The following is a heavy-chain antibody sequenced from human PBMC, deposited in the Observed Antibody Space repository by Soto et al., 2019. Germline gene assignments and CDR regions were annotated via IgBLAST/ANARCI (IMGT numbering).Heavy chain of an antibody. J-gene: IGHJ4*02. CDR1: GFVVSRNY. D-gene: IGHD2-21*01. Sequence: EVQLVESGGGLIQPGGSLRLSCATSGFVVSRNYMHWVRQAPGKGLEWVAVMYSDGKTYYAESVKGRFTISRDNSESTVFLHMKSLTAEDTAVYYCARSPYCGTECNSGYLDFWGQGSLVTVSS. V-gene: IGHV3-53*01. CDR3: ARSPYCGTECNSGYLDF. CDR2: MYSDGKT.